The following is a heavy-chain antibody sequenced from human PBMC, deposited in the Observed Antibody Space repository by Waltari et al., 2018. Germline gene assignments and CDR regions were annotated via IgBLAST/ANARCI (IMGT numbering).Heavy chain of an antibody. Sequence: QVQLQQWGAGLLKPSETLSLTCAVYGGSFSGYYWSWLRQPPGKGLEWIGEINHSGSTNYNPSLKSRVTISVDTSKNQFSLKLSSVTAADTAVYYCARGSQYLYYYYGMDVWGQGTTVTVSS. CDR1: GGSFSGYY. V-gene: IGHV4-34*01. CDR3: ARGSQYLYYYYGMDV. J-gene: IGHJ6*02. CDR2: INHSGST. D-gene: IGHD2-2*01.